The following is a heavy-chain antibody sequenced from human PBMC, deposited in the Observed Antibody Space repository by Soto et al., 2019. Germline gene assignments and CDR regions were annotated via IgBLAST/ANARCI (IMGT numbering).Heavy chain of an antibody. D-gene: IGHD4-4*01. V-gene: IGHV3-64D*06. CDR2: ISSNGGST. Sequence: GGSLRLSCSASGFTFSSYAMHWVRQAPGKGLEYVSAISSNGGSTYYADSVKGRFTISRDNSKNTLYLQMSSLRAEDTAVYYCVKGKRETTVTFFDYWGQGTLVTVSS. CDR1: GFTFSSYA. CDR3: VKGKRETTVTFFDY. J-gene: IGHJ4*02.